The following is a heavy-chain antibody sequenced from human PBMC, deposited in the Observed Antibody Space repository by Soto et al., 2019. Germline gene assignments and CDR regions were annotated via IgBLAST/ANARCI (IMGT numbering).Heavy chain of an antibody. CDR1: GFTFSSYG. CDR3: AKDVGVGASDY. D-gene: IGHD1-26*01. V-gene: IGHV3-30*18. J-gene: IGHJ4*02. Sequence: LRLSCAASGFTFSSYGMHWVRQAPGKGLEWVAVISYDGSNKYYADSVKGRFTISRDNSKNTLYLQMNSLRAEDTAVYYCAKDVGVGASDYWGQGTLVTVSS. CDR2: ISYDGSNK.